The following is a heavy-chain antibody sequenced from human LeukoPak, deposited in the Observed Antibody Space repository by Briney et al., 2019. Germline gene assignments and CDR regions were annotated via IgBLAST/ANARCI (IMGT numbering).Heavy chain of an antibody. Sequence: GGSLRLSCQASGFTFSDYAMSWVRQAPGKGLEWVSSINLDGGSFFADSVKGRFTISRDDSRSVVYLQMNTLSAEDTAVYYCARSGVATCHYWGQGILVAVSS. D-gene: IGHD3-10*01. J-gene: IGHJ4*02. CDR3: ARSGVATCHY. CDR1: GFTFSDYA. CDR2: INLDGGS. V-gene: IGHV3-23*01.